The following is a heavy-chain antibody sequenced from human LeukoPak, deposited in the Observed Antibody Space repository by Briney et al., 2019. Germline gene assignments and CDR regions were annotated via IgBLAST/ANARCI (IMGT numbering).Heavy chain of an antibody. V-gene: IGHV3-23*01. Sequence: GGSLRLSCAASGFTFSSYAMSWVRQAPGKGLELVSAISGSGGSTYYADSVKGRFTISRDNSKNTLYLQMNSLRAEDTAVYYCAKLTSGSGSSALFDYWGQGTLVTVSS. CDR3: AKLTSGSGSSALFDY. CDR1: GFTFSSYA. D-gene: IGHD3-10*01. CDR2: ISGSGGST. J-gene: IGHJ4*02.